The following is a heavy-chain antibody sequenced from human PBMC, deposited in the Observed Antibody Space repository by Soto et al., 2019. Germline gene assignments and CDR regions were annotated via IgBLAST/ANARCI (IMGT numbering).Heavy chain of an antibody. V-gene: IGHV4-59*12. J-gene: IGHJ6*02. CDR1: GGTIISYY. CDR2: IYSRGTT. Sequence: LSLTCSVSGGTIISYYWSWIRQPPGKGLEWIGYIYSRGTTSYNPSLKSRATILVDTSKNQFSLRLTSVTATDTAVYYCATGRISRGLDVWGQGTTVTVSS. CDR3: ATGRISRGLDV.